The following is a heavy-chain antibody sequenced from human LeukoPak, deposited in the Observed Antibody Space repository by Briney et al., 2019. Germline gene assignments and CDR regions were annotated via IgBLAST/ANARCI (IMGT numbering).Heavy chain of an antibody. CDR1: GGSFSGYY. D-gene: IGHD3-22*01. CDR2: INYSGST. CDR3: ARFYYDSSGYSVD. Sequence: PSETLSLTCAVYGGSFSGYYWSWIRQPPGKGLEWIREINYSGSTNYNPSLKSRVTISVDTSKNQFSLKLSSVTAADTAVYYCARFYYDSSGYSVDWGQGTLVTVSS. J-gene: IGHJ4*02. V-gene: IGHV4-34*01.